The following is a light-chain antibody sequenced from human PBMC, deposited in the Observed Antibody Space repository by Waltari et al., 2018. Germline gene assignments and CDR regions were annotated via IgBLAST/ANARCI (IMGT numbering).Light chain of an antibody. CDR2: NNN. CDR1: SSNIGSNT. J-gene: IGLJ2*01. Sequence: QSVLTQPPSASGTPGQRISISCSGSSSNIGSNTVDWYQQLPGTAPKPLLHNNNPRPSGVPDRCSGSKAGTSASLAIRGLHSEDEADYYCAAWDDSLNSLIFGGGTRLTVL. V-gene: IGLV1-44*01. CDR3: AAWDDSLNSLI.